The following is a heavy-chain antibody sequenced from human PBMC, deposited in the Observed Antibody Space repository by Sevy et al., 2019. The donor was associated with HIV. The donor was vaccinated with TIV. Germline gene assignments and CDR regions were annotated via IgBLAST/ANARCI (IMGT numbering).Heavy chain of an antibody. J-gene: IGHJ6*02. D-gene: IGHD3-9*01. CDR2: IRSKADGGTT. CDR1: GFTFGDYA. CDR3: TRDPIYDILTGYWIDYYYYGMDV. V-gene: IGHV3-49*03. Sequence: GGSLRLSCTASGFTFGDYAMSWFRQAPGKGLEWVGFIRSKADGGTTEYAASVKGRFTISRDDSKSIAYLQMNSLKTEDTAVYYCTRDPIYDILTGYWIDYYYYGMDVWGQGTTVTVSS.